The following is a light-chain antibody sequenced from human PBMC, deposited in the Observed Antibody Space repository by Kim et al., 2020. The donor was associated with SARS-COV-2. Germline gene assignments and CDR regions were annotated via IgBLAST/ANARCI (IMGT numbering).Light chain of an antibody. CDR3: SSYTAKNTWV. J-gene: IGLJ3*02. V-gene: IGLV2-14*03. Sequence: GQSITTSCRGSSSDVGGYDYVSWYQQFPGKAPKVIVYDVVKRPSGVPDRFFGSKSGNTAFLTISGLHVEDEAVYHCSSYTAKNTWVFGGGTKVTVL. CDR1: SSDVGGYDY. CDR2: DVV.